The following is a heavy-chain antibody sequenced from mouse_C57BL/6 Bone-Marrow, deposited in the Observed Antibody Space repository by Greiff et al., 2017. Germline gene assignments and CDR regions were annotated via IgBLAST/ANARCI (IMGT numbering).Heavy chain of an antibody. CDR1: GYTFTSYW. J-gene: IGHJ4*01. CDR3: AAIYYGNSFYAMDY. V-gene: IGHV1-55*01. Sequence: QVQLKQPGAELVKPGASVKMSCKASGYTFTSYWITWVKQRPGQGLEWIGDIYPGSGSTNYNEKFKSKATLTVDTSSSTAYMQLSSLTSEDSAVYYCAAIYYGNSFYAMDYWGQGTSVTVSS. D-gene: IGHD2-1*01. CDR2: IYPGSGST.